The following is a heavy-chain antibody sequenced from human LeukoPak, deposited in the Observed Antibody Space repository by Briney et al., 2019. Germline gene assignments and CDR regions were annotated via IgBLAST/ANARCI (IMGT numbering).Heavy chain of an antibody. Sequence: GGSLRLSCAASGFTFSAYTMHWVRQAPGKGLEWVAVGLYGGSTKYYADSVKGRFTISRDNSKNTLYLQMNSLRAEDTAVYYCARGGYYYDSSGYPYQDYWGQGTLVTVSS. CDR1: GFTFSAYT. V-gene: IGHV3-30*04. J-gene: IGHJ4*02. CDR3: ARGGYYYDSSGYPYQDY. CDR2: GLYGGSTK. D-gene: IGHD3-22*01.